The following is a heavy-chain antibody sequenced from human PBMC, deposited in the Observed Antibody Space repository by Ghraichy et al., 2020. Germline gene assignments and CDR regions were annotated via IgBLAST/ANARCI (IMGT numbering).Heavy chain of an antibody. J-gene: IGHJ6*02. CDR2: INHSGST. V-gene: IGHV4-34*01. CDR3: ARGGVVPAAIGYYYYYYGMDV. Sequence: SETLSLTCAVYGGSFSGYYWSWIRQPPGKGLEWIGEINHSGSTNYNPSLKSRVTISVDTSKNQFSLKLSSVTAADTAVYYCARGGVVPAAIGYYYYYYGMDVWCQGTTVTVSS. D-gene: IGHD2-2*02. CDR1: GGSFSGYY.